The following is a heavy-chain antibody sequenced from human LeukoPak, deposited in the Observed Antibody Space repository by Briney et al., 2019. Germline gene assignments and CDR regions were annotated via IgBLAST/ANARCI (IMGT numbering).Heavy chain of an antibody. CDR1: GFTFSSYA. J-gene: IGHJ4*02. CDR3: ANSGDSSGVNDY. CDR2: ISGSGGST. Sequence: GGSLRLSCAASGFTFSSYAMSWVRQAPGKGLEWVSAISGSGGSTYYADSVKGRFTISRDNSKNTLYLQMNSLRAEDTAVYYCANSGDSSGVNDYWGQGTLVTVSS. D-gene: IGHD3-22*01. V-gene: IGHV3-23*01.